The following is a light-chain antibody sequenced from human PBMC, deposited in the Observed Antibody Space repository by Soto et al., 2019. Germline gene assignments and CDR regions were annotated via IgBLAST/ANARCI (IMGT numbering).Light chain of an antibody. CDR1: SSDVGGYNY. Sequence: QSALTQPASVSGSPGQSITISCTGTSSDVGGYNYVSWYQQHPGKAPKLMIYDVSNRPSGVSNRFSGSKSGNTASLNISGLPAEDEADYYCSSYTSSSTAVVFGGGTKLTVL. CDR3: SSYTSSSTAVV. CDR2: DVS. V-gene: IGLV2-14*01. J-gene: IGLJ2*01.